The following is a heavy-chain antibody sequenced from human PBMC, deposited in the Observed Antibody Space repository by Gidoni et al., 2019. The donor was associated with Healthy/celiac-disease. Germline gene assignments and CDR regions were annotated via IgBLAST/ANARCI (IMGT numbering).Heavy chain of an antibody. J-gene: IGHJ4*02. D-gene: IGHD6-19*01. V-gene: IGHV4-39*01. Sequence: QLQLQESGPGLVKPSDTLSLTCTVSGGSISSSSSYWGWLRQPPGKGLEWIGSIYYSGRTYYNPSLKSRVTISVDTSKNQFSLKLSSVTAADTAVYYCARQDSPPSGWYVHYWGQGTLVTVSS. CDR3: ARQDSPPSGWYVHY. CDR1: GGSISSSSSY. CDR2: IYYSGRT.